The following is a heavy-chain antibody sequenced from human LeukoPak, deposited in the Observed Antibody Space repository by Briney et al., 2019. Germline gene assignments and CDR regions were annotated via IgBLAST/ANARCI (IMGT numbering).Heavy chain of an antibody. J-gene: IGHJ4*02. CDR3: ARARSLSGRPPNHFDY. V-gene: IGHV3-7*01. Sequence: GGSLRLSCAASGFALSDSWMTWIRQAPGKGLEWVAFIKGDGSAKKYVDSVKGRFTISRDNAKNSLFLQMNSLRAEDTAVYYCARARSLSGRPPNHFDYWGQGTLVTVPS. CDR1: GFALSDSW. CDR2: IKGDGSAK.